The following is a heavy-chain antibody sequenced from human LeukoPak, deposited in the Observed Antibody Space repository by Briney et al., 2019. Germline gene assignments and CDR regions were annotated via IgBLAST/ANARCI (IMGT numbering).Heavy chain of an antibody. CDR1: GFTFSSYG. CDR2: ISGSGGST. Sequence: GGSLRLSCAASGFTFSSYGMSWVRQAPGKGLEWVSAISGSGGSTYYADSVKGRFTISRDNSKNTLYLQMNSLRAEDTAVYYCAKSCTSHCYYFDYWGQGTLVTVSS. D-gene: IGHD2-2*01. CDR3: AKSCTSHCYYFDY. J-gene: IGHJ4*02. V-gene: IGHV3-23*01.